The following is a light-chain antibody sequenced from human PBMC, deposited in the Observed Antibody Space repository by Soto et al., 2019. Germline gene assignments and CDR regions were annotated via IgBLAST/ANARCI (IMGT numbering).Light chain of an antibody. J-gene: IGKJ2*01. CDR2: CAS. CDR1: QSVSSIY. CDR3: QQYGRSPYT. Sequence: EIVLTQSPGTLSLSPGERATLSCRASQSVSSIYFAWYQQKPGQAPRLLIYCASSRATGIPARFSGSGSGTDFTLTISRLEPEDFEVYYCQQYGRSPYTFGQGTKLEIK. V-gene: IGKV3-20*01.